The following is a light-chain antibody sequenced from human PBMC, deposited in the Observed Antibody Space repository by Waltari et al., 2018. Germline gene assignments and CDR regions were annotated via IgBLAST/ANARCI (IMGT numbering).Light chain of an antibody. V-gene: IGKV1D-12*01. J-gene: IGKJ5*01. CDR2: DAS. CDR1: QDISNQ. Sequence: DIQMTQSPSSVSASVGDTVTITCRASQDISNQLTWYQQKPGKAPKFLIYDASTLEGGVPSRFSGSGSGTDFTLTVRSLQPEDFATYYCQETNTFPITFGQGTRLEIK. CDR3: QETNTFPIT.